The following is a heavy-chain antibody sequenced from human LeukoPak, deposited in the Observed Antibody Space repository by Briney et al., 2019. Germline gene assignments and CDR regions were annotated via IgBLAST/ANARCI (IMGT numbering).Heavy chain of an antibody. D-gene: IGHD6-6*01. CDR1: GYTFTGYY. CDR2: INPNSGGT. V-gene: IGHV1-2*04. CDR3: AREGSWVSSSYYYYYGMDV. J-gene: IGHJ6*02. Sequence: GASVKVSCKASGYTFTGYYMHWVRQAPGQGLEWMGWINPNSGGTNYAQKFQGWVTMTRDTSISTAYMELSRLRSDDTAVYYCAREGSWVSSSYYYYYGMDVWGRGTTVTVSS.